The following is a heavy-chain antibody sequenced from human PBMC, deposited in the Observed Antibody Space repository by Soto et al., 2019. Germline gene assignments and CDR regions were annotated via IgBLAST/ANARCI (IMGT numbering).Heavy chain of an antibody. CDR2: ISYDGSNK. Sequence: QVQLVESGGGVVQPGRSLRLSCAASGFTFSSYAMHWVRQAPGKGLEWVAVISYDGSNKYYADSVKARFTISRDNSKNTLYLQMNSLRAEDTAVYYCARGRIAVAGYWGQGTLVTVSS. D-gene: IGHD6-19*01. CDR1: GFTFSSYA. J-gene: IGHJ4*02. CDR3: ARGRIAVAGY. V-gene: IGHV3-30-3*01.